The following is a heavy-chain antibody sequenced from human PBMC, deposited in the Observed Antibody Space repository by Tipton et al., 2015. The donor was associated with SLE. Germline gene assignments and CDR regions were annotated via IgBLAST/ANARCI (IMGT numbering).Heavy chain of an antibody. CDR1: GGSISSDGYY. J-gene: IGHJ4*02. Sequence: TLSLTCTVSGGSISSDGYYWNWIRQPAGKRLEWIGEVNHSGGTNYNSSLKSRVTIFVDTSKNQFSLKLSSVTAADTAVYYCAREPDYWGQGILVAVSS. V-gene: IGHV4-61*09. CDR3: AREPDY. CDR2: VNHSGGT.